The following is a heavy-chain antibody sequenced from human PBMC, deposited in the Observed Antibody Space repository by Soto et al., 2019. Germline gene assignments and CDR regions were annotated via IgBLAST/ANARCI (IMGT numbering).Heavy chain of an antibody. J-gene: IGHJ6*02. V-gene: IGHV1-8*01. Sequence: QVQLVQSGAEVKKPGASVQVSCKTSGYTFTSYDINWVRQAPGQGLEWVGWMNTNSDDRRSAQKFRGRLTLTRDKSMRAVYMKLSNLGPDDTAVYYCAREWSAAGHFYGMDVWGQGTTVAVSS. D-gene: IGHD6-13*01. CDR2: MNTNSDDR. CDR3: AREWSAAGHFYGMDV. CDR1: GYTFTSYD.